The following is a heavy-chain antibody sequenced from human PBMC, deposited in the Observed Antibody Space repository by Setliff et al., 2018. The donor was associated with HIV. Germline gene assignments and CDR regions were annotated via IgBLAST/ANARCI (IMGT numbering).Heavy chain of an antibody. Sequence: NPSETLSLTCTVSYYSIRSEYYWGWVRQPPGKRLEWLGSTYYGGSTSYNPSLSSRLTISVDTSKNQVSLRLSSVTAADTGVYYCARHKDPPGSRWIFYYYYMDLWGGGTTVTVSS. CDR1: YYSIRSEYY. V-gene: IGHV4-38-2*02. D-gene: IGHD6-13*01. CDR2: TYYGGST. J-gene: IGHJ6*03. CDR3: ARHKDPPGSRWIFYYYYMDL.